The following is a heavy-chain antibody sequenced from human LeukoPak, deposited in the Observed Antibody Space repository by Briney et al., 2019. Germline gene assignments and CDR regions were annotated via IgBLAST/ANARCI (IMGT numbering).Heavy chain of an antibody. CDR3: ASRTPAFYCSSTSCYGVGHFDY. CDR1: GYTFTTYD. J-gene: IGHJ4*02. CDR2: MNPNSGNT. Sequence: ASVKVSCKASGYTFTTYDINWVRQATGQGREWMGWMNPNSGNTGYAQKFQGRVTMTRNTSISTAYMELNSLRSEDTAVYYCASRTPAFYCSSTSCYGVGHFDYWGQGTLVTVSS. V-gene: IGHV1-8*01. D-gene: IGHD2-2*01.